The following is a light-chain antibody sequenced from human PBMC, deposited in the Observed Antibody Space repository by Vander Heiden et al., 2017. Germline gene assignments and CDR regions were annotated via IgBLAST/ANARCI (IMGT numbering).Light chain of an antibody. Sequence: QSALTQPPSASGSPGQSVTISCTGTSSDVGGYEFVSWYQQHPGQGPRLMIYEVTRRPSGVPGRFSGSKSGNTASLTVSGLQTEDDAYYYCSSYAGSDNWVFGGGTKLTVL. V-gene: IGLV2-8*01. CDR3: SSYAGSDNWV. CDR1: SSDVGGYEF. CDR2: EVT. J-gene: IGLJ3*02.